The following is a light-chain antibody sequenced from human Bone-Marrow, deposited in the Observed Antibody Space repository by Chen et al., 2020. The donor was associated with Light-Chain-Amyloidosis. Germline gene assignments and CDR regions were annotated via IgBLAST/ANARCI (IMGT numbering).Light chain of an antibody. V-gene: IGLV3-21*02. CDR1: NIGSTS. J-gene: IGLJ3*02. CDR2: DDR. Sequence: SYVLTQPASLSVAPGQTATIACGGNNIGSTSVHWYQQTPGQAPLLVVYDDRDRPSGIPERLSGSNSGNTATLTISRVEAGDAADYYCQVWDRSSDRPVFGGGPKLTVL. CDR3: QVWDRSSDRPV.